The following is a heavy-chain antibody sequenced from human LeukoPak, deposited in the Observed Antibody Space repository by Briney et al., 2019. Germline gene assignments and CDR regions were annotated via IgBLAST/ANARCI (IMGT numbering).Heavy chain of an antibody. J-gene: IGHJ4*02. Sequence: SETLSLTCTVSGGSISTHYWNWIRQAPGKGLEWLGYIYNIGRSNYSPSLRNRITMSLDTSTNQFSLKVSSLTAADTAVYCCARSSDIYYFDQWGQGTLVTVSS. CDR1: GGSISTHY. D-gene: IGHD3-3*02. V-gene: IGHV4-59*11. CDR3: ARSSDIYYFDQ. CDR2: IYNIGRS.